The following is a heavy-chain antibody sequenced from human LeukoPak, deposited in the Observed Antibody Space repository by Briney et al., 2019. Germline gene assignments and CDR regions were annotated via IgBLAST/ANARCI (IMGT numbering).Heavy chain of an antibody. V-gene: IGHV3-11*01. CDR2: ISHSGRTM. J-gene: IGHJ6*03. CDR1: GFTFSDYY. D-gene: IGHD2-8*01. Sequence: PGGSLRLSCAASGFTFSDYYMSWIRQAPGKGLEWVSYISHSGRTMYYADSVKGRFTISRDNAKNSLYLQMNSLRAGDTAVYYCAGDSIVRGNIGNDMDVWGKGTTVTVSS. CDR3: AGDSIVRGNIGNDMDV.